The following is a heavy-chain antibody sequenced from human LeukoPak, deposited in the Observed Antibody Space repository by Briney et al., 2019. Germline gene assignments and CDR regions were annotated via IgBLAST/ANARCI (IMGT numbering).Heavy chain of an antibody. CDR1: GFTFSSYE. CDR2: ISSSGSTI. J-gene: IGHJ6*02. D-gene: IGHD3-9*01. Sequence: PGGSLRLSCAASGFTFSSYEVNWVRQAPGKGLEWVSYISSSGSTIYYADSVKGRFTISRDNAKNSLYLQMNSLRAEDTAVCYCARDRRNYDISTGYYIKVAMDVWGQGTTVTVSS. CDR3: ARDRRNYDISTGYYIKVAMDV. V-gene: IGHV3-48*03.